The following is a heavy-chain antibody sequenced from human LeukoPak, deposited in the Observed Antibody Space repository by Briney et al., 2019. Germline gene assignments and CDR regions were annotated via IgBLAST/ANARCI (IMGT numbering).Heavy chain of an antibody. D-gene: IGHD2-2*01. V-gene: IGHV3-7*01. CDR2: IKQDGSEK. Sequence: PGGSLRLSCAASGFTVSSNYMSWVRQAPGKGLEWVANIKQDGSEKYYVDSVKGRFTISRDNAKNSLYLQMNSLKAEDTAVYYCARDQGPARGFDYWGQGTLVTVSS. J-gene: IGHJ4*02. CDR1: GFTVSSNY. CDR3: ARDQGPARGFDY.